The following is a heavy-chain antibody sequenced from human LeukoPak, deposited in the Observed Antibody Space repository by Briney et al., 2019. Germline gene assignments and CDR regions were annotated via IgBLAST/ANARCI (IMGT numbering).Heavy chain of an antibody. CDR1: GFTFGDYA. CDR2: IRSKAYGGTT. V-gene: IGHV3-49*03. CDR3: TRDLRGIAAFVSFYYYMDV. J-gene: IGHJ6*03. Sequence: PGGSLRLSCTASGFTFGDYAMSWFRQAPGKGLEWVGFIRSKAYGGTTEYAASVKGKFTISRDDSKSIAYLQMNSLKTEDTAVYYCTRDLRGIAAFVSFYYYMDVWGKGTTVTVSS. D-gene: IGHD6-13*01.